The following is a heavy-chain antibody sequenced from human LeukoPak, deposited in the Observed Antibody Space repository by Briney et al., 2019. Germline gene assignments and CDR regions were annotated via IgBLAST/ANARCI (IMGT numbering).Heavy chain of an antibody. J-gene: IGHJ4*02. CDR2: IYPGDSET. CDR1: GYSFTSYW. CDR3: ARLRYYASGSLPYYFDY. D-gene: IGHD3-10*01. Sequence: GESLKISCKGSGYSFTSYWIGWVRQMPGKGLEWMGVIYPGDSETRYSPSFQGQVTISADKSISTAYLQWSSLKASDTAMYYCARLRYYASGSLPYYFDYWGQETLVTVSS. V-gene: IGHV5-51*01.